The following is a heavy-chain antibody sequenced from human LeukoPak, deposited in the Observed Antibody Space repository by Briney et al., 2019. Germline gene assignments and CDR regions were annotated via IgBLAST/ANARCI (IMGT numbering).Heavy chain of an antibody. CDR2: INSDGSST. V-gene: IGHV3-74*01. D-gene: IGHD6-13*01. CDR1: GFTFSSYW. J-gene: IGHJ4*02. CDR3: ARAGTYSSSCQGY. Sequence: GGSLRLSCAASGFTFSSYWMPWVRQAPGKGLVWVSRINSDGSSTNYADSVKGRFTISRDNAKDTLYLQMNSLRAEDTAVYYCARAGTYSSSCQGYWGQGALVTVSS.